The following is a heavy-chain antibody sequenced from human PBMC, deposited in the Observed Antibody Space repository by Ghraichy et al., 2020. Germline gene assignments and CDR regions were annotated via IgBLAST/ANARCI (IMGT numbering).Heavy chain of an antibody. J-gene: IGHJ5*02. D-gene: IGHD2-2*01. CDR2: INHSGST. CDR1: GGSFSGYY. CDR3: ARGKGNIVVVPAALRFDP. Sequence: SETLSLTCAVYGGSFSGYYWSWIRQPPGKGLEWIGEINHSGSTNYNPSLKSRVTISVDTSKNQFSLKLSSVTAADTAVYYCARGKGNIVVVPAALRFDPWGQGTLVTVSS. V-gene: IGHV4-34*01.